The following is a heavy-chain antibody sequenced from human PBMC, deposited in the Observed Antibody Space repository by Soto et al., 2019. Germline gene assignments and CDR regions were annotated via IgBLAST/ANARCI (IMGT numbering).Heavy chain of an antibody. CDR1: GGSISSGDYY. J-gene: IGHJ4*02. V-gene: IGHV4-30-4*01. CDR2: IYYSGST. Sequence: ASETLSLTCTVSGGSISSGDYYWSWIRQPPGKGLEWIGYIYYSGSTYYNPSLKSRVTISVDTSKNQFSLKLSSVTAADTAVYYCARGLAVATLFDYWGQGTLVTVSS. CDR3: ARGLAVATLFDY. D-gene: IGHD6-19*01.